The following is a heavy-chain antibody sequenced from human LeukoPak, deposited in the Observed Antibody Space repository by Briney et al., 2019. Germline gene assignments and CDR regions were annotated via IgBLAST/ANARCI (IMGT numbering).Heavy chain of an antibody. J-gene: IGHJ6*03. Sequence: PGGSLRLSCAASGFTFSSYAMHWVRQAPGKGLEWVAVISYDGSNKYYADSVKGRFTISRDNSKNTLYLQMNSLRAEDTAVYYCARDAYYYGSGSYYSANYYYYYMDVWGKGTTVTVSS. CDR3: ARDAYYYGSGSYYSANYYYYYMDV. CDR1: GFTFSSYA. V-gene: IGHV3-30*04. D-gene: IGHD3-10*01. CDR2: ISYDGSNK.